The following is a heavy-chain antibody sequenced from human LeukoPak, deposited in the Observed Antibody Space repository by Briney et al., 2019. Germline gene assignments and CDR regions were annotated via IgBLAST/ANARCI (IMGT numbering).Heavy chain of an antibody. D-gene: IGHD2-21*02. V-gene: IGHV1-2*06. J-gene: IGHJ4*02. CDR1: GYTFTGYY. CDR3: ARDLYCGGDCYTDY. Sequence: GASVKVSCKASGYTFTGYYMHWVRQAPGQGLEWMGRINPNSGGTNYAQKFQGRVTMTRDTSISTAHMELSRLRSDDTAVYYCARDLYCGGDCYTDYWGQGTLVTVSS. CDR2: INPNSGGT.